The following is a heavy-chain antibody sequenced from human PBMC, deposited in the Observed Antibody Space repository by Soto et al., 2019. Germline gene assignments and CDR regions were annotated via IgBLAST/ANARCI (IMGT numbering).Heavy chain of an antibody. CDR3: ARSDGSLFNWLDS. V-gene: IGHV1-8*01. D-gene: IGHD2-21*01. CDR2: MNPNSGNT. J-gene: IGHJ5*01. CDR1: GYTFATYD. Sequence: QVQLVQSGAEVKTPGASVKVSCKASGYTFATYDINWVRQAPGQGLEWMGWMNPNSGNTGYAQKFQGRLTMTGDTALSIAHMELSSLRNEAPAVYYWARSDGSLFNWLDSWGQGTLVTVSA.